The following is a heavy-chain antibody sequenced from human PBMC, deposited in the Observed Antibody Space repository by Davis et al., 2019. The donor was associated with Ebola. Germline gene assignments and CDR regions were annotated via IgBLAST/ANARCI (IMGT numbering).Heavy chain of an antibody. D-gene: IGHD3-3*01. Sequence: ASVKVSCKASGYTFTSYGISWVRQAPGQGLEWMGWISAYNGNTNYAQKLQGRVTMTTDTSTSTAYMELSGLRSEDTAVYYCARAVLRFLEWVYGMDVWGQGTTVTVSS. V-gene: IGHV1-18*01. CDR3: ARAVLRFLEWVYGMDV. CDR1: GYTFTSYG. CDR2: ISAYNGNT. J-gene: IGHJ6*02.